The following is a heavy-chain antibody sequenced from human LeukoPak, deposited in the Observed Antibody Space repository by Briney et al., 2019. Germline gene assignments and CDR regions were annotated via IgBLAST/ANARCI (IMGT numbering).Heavy chain of an antibody. Sequence: PGGSLRLSCAASGFTFNSDEMNWVRQAPGKGLEWVSYISSSGSMIYYADSVKGRFTISRDNAKNSLYLQMNSLRAEDTAVFYCARGPELVLDYWGQGTLVTVSS. CDR3: ARGPELVLDY. CDR2: ISSSGSMI. D-gene: IGHD1-7*01. J-gene: IGHJ4*02. V-gene: IGHV3-48*03. CDR1: GFTFNSDE.